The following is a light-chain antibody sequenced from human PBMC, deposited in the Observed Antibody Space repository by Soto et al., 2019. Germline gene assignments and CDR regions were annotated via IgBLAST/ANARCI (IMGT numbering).Light chain of an antibody. Sequence: QSVLTPPASVSGSPGQSITISCTGTSSDVGDGDFVSWYQQRPGKAPKLMIYKVSNRPSGVSNRFSGSKSGNTASLTISGLQAEDEADYYCCSYTRSYTWVFGGGTKVTVL. CDR2: KVS. J-gene: IGLJ3*02. V-gene: IGLV2-14*01. CDR3: CSYTRSYTWV. CDR1: SSDVGDGDF.